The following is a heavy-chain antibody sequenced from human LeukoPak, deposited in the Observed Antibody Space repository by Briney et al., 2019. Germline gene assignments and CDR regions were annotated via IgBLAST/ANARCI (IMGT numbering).Heavy chain of an antibody. CDR1: GGSISSSSYY. J-gene: IGHJ6*03. Sequence: SETLSLTCTVSGGSISSSSYYWGWIRQPPGKGLEWIGSIYYSGSTYYNPSLKSRVTTSVDTSKNQFSLKLSSVTAADTAVYYCARHGWRYYYMDVWGKGTTVTVSS. V-gene: IGHV4-39*01. D-gene: IGHD3-10*01. CDR3: ARHGWRYYYMDV. CDR2: IYYSGST.